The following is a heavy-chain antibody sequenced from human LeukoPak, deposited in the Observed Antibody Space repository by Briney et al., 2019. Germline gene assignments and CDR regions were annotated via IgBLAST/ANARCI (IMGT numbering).Heavy chain of an antibody. J-gene: IGHJ4*02. CDR2: IYPGDSDT. Sequence: GESLQISCKGSGSRFTSYWIGWVRQLHGKGLEWMGIIYPGDSDTRYSPSFQGQVTISADKSISTAYLQWSSPEASDTAMYYCARQTRNSSGWLDYWGQGTLVTVSS. V-gene: IGHV5-51*01. CDR3: ARQTRNSSGWLDY. CDR1: GSRFTSYW. D-gene: IGHD6-19*01.